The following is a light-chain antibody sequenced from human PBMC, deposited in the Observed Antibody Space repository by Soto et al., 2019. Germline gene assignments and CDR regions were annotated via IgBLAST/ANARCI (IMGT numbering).Light chain of an antibody. CDR1: TSDVVGYNY. Sequence: QSVLTQLRSVSGYRGQSVTISCTRTTSDVVGYNYVSWSQHHPGKAPNLIIYHVNSRPSGVPDRFSGSQTDNTASLTISALRPEDDAAYHCCTNACSYLQIFGTGTSVTVL. J-gene: IGLJ1*01. CDR3: CTNACSYLQI. CDR2: HVN. V-gene: IGLV2-11*01.